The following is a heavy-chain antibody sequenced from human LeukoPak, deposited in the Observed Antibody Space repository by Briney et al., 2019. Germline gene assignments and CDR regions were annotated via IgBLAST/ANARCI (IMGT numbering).Heavy chain of an antibody. Sequence: GGSLRLSCAASGFTFSRYWMHWVRQAPGKGLVWVSRINSDGSSANYADSVKGRFTISRDNAKNTLYLQMNSLRAEDTAVYYCARVMTIDYYDSSGYYYWGQGTLVTVSP. CDR3: ARVMTIDYYDSSGYYY. V-gene: IGHV3-74*01. CDR1: GFTFSRYW. D-gene: IGHD3-22*01. J-gene: IGHJ4*02. CDR2: INSDGSSA.